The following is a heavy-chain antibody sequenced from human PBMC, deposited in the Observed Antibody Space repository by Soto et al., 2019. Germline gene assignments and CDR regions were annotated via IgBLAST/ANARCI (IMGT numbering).Heavy chain of an antibody. V-gene: IGHV1-2*04. Sequence: ASVKVSCKASGYTFTGYYMHWVRQAPGQGLEWMGWINPNSGGTNYAQKFQGWVTMTRDTSISTAYMELSRLGSDDTAVYYCARGGAAAAIRGDWFDPWGQGTLVTVSS. J-gene: IGHJ5*02. CDR3: ARGGAAAAIRGDWFDP. D-gene: IGHD6-13*01. CDR1: GYTFTGYY. CDR2: INPNSGGT.